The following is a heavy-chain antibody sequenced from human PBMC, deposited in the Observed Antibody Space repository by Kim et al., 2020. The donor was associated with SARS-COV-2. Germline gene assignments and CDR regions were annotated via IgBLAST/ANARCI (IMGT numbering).Heavy chain of an antibody. CDR3: AREGGYSRGWNQATS. D-gene: IGHD6-19*01. CDR1: GYSFTSYR. Sequence: ASVKVCCKASGYSFTSYRMNWVRQAPGQGLEWMGWINTNTGNPEYAQGFTGRFVFSLDTSVSTAYLQISSLKTEDTAVYYCAREGGYSRGWNQATSWGQGTLVTVSS. CDR2: INTNTGNP. J-gene: IGHJ5*02. V-gene: IGHV7-4-1*02.